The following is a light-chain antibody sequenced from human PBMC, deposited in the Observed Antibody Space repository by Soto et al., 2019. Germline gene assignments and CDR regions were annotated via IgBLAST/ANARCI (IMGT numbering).Light chain of an antibody. V-gene: IGKV1-5*03. Sequence: SQLSPCRATLSASKGDRVTITGLASQSIGSWLAWYQLKPVKALKLLISKAFSLERWVPSRFCGSRSGTEFTLTISSLQPDAFATYYIAQYKSYSPASWQETF. J-gene: IGKJ5*01. CDR3: AQYKSYSPASWQET. CDR2: KAF. CDR1: QSIGSW.